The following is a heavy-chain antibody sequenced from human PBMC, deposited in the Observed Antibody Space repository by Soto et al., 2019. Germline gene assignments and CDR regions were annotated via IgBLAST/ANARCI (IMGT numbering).Heavy chain of an antibody. D-gene: IGHD4-17*01. V-gene: IGHV1-18*01. CDR3: ARDGYGDYGY. CDR2: ISTYNGNT. J-gene: IGHJ4*02. Sequence: QVQLVQSGAEVKKPGTSVKVSCKASGYTFTSNGISWVRQAPGQGLEWMGWISTYNGNTNYAQKLQGRVTMTRDTSTRIADMELRDLRSEETAVYYCARDGYGDYGYWGQGRLVTVS. CDR1: GYTFTSNG.